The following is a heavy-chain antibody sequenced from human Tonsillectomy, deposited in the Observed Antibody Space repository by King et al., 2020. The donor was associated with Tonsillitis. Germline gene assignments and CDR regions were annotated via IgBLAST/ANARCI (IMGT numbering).Heavy chain of an antibody. V-gene: IGHV3-15*01. CDR2: IKSKTDGGTT. D-gene: IGHD2-15*01. Sequence: VQLVESGGGLVKPGGSLRLSCAASGFTFSNAWMSWVRQAPGKGLEWVGRIKSKTDGGTTDYAAPVKGRLTISRDDSKNTLYLQMNSLKTEDTAVYYCQGYCSGGSCFSGLDWGQGTLVTVSS. CDR1: GFTFSNAW. CDR3: QGYCSGGSCFSGLD. J-gene: IGHJ4*02.